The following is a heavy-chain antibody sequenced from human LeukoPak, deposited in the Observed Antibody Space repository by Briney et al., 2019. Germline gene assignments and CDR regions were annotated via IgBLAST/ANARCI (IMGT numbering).Heavy chain of an antibody. CDR1: GGSFSGYY. Sequence: PSETLSLTCAVYGGSFSGYYWSWIRQPPGKGLEWIGETNHSGSTNYNPSLKSRVTISVDTSKNQFSLKLSSVTAADTAVYYCARGRNSYGSGSYYNYPLDYWGQGTLVTVSS. V-gene: IGHV4-34*01. CDR3: ARGRNSYGSGSYYNYPLDY. CDR2: TNHSGST. J-gene: IGHJ4*02. D-gene: IGHD3-10*01.